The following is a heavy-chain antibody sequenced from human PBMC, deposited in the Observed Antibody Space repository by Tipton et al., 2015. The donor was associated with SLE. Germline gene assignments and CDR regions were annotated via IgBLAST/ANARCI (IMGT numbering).Heavy chain of an antibody. CDR2: IYYSGST. Sequence: TLSLTCTVSGGSISSSSYYWGWIRQPPGKGLEWIGSIYYSGSTFYNPSLKSRVTFSVDTSKNQFSLKLSSVTAADTAVYYCARIRFPHESGKGDYWGQGTLVTVSS. V-gene: IGHV4-39*07. CDR3: ARIRFPHESGKGDY. D-gene: IGHD1-26*01. J-gene: IGHJ4*02. CDR1: GGSISSSSYY.